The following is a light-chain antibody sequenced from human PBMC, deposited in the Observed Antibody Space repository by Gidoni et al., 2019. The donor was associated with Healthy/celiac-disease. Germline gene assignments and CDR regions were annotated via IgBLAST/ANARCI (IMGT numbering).Light chain of an antibody. CDR2: AAS. CDR1: QSISSY. J-gene: IGKJ2*01. V-gene: IGKV1-39*01. Sequence: NQTTYSSSSLSASVGDRVTITCRASQSISSYLNWYQQKPGKAPKLLIYAASSLQSGVPSRFSGSRSGTDFTLTISSLQPEDFATYYCQQSYSTPPYTFGQGTKLEIK. CDR3: QQSYSTPPYT.